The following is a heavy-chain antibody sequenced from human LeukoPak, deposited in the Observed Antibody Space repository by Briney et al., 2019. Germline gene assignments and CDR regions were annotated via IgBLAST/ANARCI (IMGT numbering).Heavy chain of an antibody. V-gene: IGHV3-7*04. CDR1: GFTFSSYW. Sequence: GGSLRLSCAASGFTFSSYWMNWVRQAPGKGLEWVANINQDGSEKYYVDSVKGRFTISRDNANNSLFLQMNSLRAEDTAVYYCARNWGHFDFWGQGTLVTVSS. CDR2: INQDGSEK. CDR3: ARNWGHFDF. J-gene: IGHJ4*02. D-gene: IGHD7-27*01.